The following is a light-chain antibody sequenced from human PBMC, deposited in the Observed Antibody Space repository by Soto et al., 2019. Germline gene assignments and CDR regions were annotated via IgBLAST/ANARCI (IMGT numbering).Light chain of an antibody. J-gene: IGKJ2*01. V-gene: IGKV3-11*01. CDR1: QSVGTY. CDR2: DAS. CDR3: QQRDKWPPYT. Sequence: VLTQSPATLSLFPGERATLSCRASQSVGTYVAWYQQKPGQAPRLLIYDASNRATGIPARFSGSGSGTVFTLTITNLEAEDFAVYYCQQRDKWPPYTFGQGTKLEIK.